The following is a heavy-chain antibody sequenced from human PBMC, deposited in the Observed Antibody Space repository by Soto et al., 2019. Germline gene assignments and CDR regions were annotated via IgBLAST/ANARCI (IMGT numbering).Heavy chain of an antibody. CDR2: IYHSGTS. D-gene: IGHD2-15*01. CDR3: ARHRGVASCQRCCDY. CDR1: GDSISSGGFS. Sequence: PSETLSLTCAVSGDSISSGGFSWIWIRQPPGKGLEWIGYIYHSGTSFYNPSLKSRVSMSVDTSRNQCSLKLSSVTAADTAVYFWARHRGVASCQRCCDYWVQGTQVT. V-gene: IGHV4-30-2*03. J-gene: IGHJ4*02.